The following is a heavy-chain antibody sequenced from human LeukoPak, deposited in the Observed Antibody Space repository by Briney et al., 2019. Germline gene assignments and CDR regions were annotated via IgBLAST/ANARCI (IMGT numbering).Heavy chain of an antibody. CDR3: ARDVEEIWAAAGLDP. CDR1: GFTFSSYG. J-gene: IGHJ5*02. Sequence: PGGSLRLSCAAFGFTFSSYGMHWVRQAPGRGLEWVAFIRYDGSNKYYADSVKGRFTISRDNSKNTLYLQMNSLRAEDTAVYYCARDVEEIWAAAGLDPWGQGTLVTVSS. D-gene: IGHD6-13*01. CDR2: IRYDGSNK. V-gene: IGHV3-30*02.